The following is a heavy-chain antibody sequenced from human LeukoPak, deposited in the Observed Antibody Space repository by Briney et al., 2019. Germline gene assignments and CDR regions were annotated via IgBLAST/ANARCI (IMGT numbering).Heavy chain of an antibody. CDR1: GFTFSSYA. Sequence: GGSLRLSCAASGFTFSSYAMTWVRQAPEKGLEWVSAISGSGGSTYYADSVKGRFTISRDNSKNTLYLQMNSLRAEDTAVYYCAKRVRYSSSWYHLEDWGQGTLVTVSS. CDR3: AKRVRYSSSWYHLED. J-gene: IGHJ4*02. V-gene: IGHV3-23*01. D-gene: IGHD6-13*01. CDR2: ISGSGGST.